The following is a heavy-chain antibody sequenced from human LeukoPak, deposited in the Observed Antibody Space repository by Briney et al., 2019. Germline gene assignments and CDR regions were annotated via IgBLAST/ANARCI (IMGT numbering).Heavy chain of an antibody. D-gene: IGHD3-10*01. Sequence: SETLSLTCTVSGVSVSSGTYYWSWIRQHPGKGLEWIGYIYYSGSTYYNPSLKSRVTISVDTSKNQFSLKLSSVTAADTAVYYCARMGPSGSYYYYYGMDVWGQGTRSPSP. CDR2: IYYSGST. CDR3: ARMGPSGSYYYYYGMDV. CDR1: GVSVSSGTYY. V-gene: IGHV4-31*03. J-gene: IGHJ6*02.